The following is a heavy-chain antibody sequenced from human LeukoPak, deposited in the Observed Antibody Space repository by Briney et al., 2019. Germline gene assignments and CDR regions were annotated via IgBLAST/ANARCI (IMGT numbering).Heavy chain of an antibody. CDR3: ARVDPSYYYDSSGYYGYFQH. D-gene: IGHD3-22*01. CDR1: GGSFSGYY. CDR2: INHSGST. Sequence: SETLSLTCAVYGGSFSGYYWSWTRQPPGKGLEWIGEINHSGSTNYNPSLKSRVTISVDTSKNQFSLKLSSVTAADTAVYYCARVDPSYYYDSSGYYGYFQHWGQGTLVTVSS. V-gene: IGHV4-34*01. J-gene: IGHJ1*01.